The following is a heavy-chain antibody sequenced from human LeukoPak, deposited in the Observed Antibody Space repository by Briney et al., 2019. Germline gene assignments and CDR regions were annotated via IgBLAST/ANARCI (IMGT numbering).Heavy chain of an antibody. CDR1: GYTFTDDY. CDR3: ARTYGSGSYYTGYYYYYMDV. J-gene: IGHJ6*03. CDR2: SNPNSGNT. D-gene: IGHD3-10*01. Sequence: ASVKVSCKASGYTFTDDYMHWVRQAPGQGLEWVGWSNPNSGNTGYAQKFQGRVTMTRNTSISTAYMELSSLRSGDTAVYYCARTYGSGSYYTGYYYYYMDVWGKGTTVTISS. V-gene: IGHV1-8*02.